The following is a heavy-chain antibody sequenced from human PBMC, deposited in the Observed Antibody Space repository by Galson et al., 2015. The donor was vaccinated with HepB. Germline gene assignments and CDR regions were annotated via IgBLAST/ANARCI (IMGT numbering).Heavy chain of an antibody. V-gene: IGHV3-23*01. D-gene: IGHD5-12*01. Sequence: SLRLSCAASGFTISSYAMSWVRQAPGKGLEWVSGFGGSFGGSGGSTYYADSVKGRFTISRDNSKNTLYLQMNSLRAADTAVYYCARVMAYSGYGYYFDYWGQGTLVTVSS. J-gene: IGHJ4*02. CDR1: GFTISSYA. CDR3: ARVMAYSGYGYYFDY. CDR2: FGGSFGGSGGST.